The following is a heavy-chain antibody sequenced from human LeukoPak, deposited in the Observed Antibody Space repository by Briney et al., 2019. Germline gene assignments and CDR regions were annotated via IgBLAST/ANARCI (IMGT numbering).Heavy chain of an antibody. CDR1: RFTFSSYE. CDR2: ISGSGIK. D-gene: IGHD2-8*01. Sequence: GGSLRLSCAASRFTFSSYEMNWVRQAPGKGLEWVSYISGSGIKDYADSVKGRFTISRDNAKNSLYLQMNSLRVEDTAVYYCAREDTGVAFDIWGQGTTVTV. J-gene: IGHJ3*02. V-gene: IGHV3-48*03. CDR3: AREDTGVAFDI.